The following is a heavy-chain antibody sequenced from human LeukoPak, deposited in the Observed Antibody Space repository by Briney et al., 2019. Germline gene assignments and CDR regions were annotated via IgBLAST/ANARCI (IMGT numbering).Heavy chain of an antibody. CDR3: ARGPPIVVVVAATSGDY. J-gene: IGHJ4*02. D-gene: IGHD2-15*01. Sequence: SETLSLTCAVSGGSFSGYYWTWIRQPPGKGLEWIGEINHSGSTNYNPSLKSRVTISVDTSKNQFSLKLSSATAADTAVYYCARGPPIVVVVAATSGDYWGQGTLVTVSS. V-gene: IGHV4-34*01. CDR2: INHSGST. CDR1: GGSFSGYY.